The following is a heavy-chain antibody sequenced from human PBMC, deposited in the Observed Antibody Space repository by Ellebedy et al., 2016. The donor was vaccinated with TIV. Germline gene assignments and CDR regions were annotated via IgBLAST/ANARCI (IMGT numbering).Heavy chain of an antibody. CDR1: GGSISSYY. CDR2: VYSSGST. CDR3: ARGDSDSSRIYY. D-gene: IGHD6-6*01. J-gene: IGHJ4*02. V-gene: IGHV4-4*09. Sequence: MPSETLSLTCTVSGGSISSYYWSWIRQPPGKGLEWIGYVYSSGSTYYNPSLKSRVSISVDTSKKQFSLKLSSVTAADTAVYYCARGDSDSSRIYYWGQGTLVTVSS.